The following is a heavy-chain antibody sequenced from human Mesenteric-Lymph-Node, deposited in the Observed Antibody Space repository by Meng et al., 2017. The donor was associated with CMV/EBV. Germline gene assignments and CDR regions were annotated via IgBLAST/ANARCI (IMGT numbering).Heavy chain of an antibody. CDR3: ARSYSSSSLYWYLDL. CDR1: GFTFSFYA. CDR2: ISTNGDST. J-gene: IGHJ2*01. V-gene: IGHV3-64*02. D-gene: IGHD6-6*01. Sequence: GESLKISCAASGFTFSFYAMHWVRQAPGKGLEYVSAISTNGDSTYYADSVKGRFTISRDNSKNTLYLQMGSLRADDMAVYYCARSYSSSSLYWYLDLWGRGTLVTVSS.